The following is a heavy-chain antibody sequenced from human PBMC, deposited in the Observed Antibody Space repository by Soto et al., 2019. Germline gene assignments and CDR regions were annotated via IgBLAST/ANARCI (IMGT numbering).Heavy chain of an antibody. V-gene: IGHV1-8*01. D-gene: IGHD3-10*01. CDR1: GYSFTSLH. J-gene: IGHJ4*02. CDR2: MNPHSGET. CDR3: ARGSPGPVDH. Sequence: QVQLVQSGAEVMRPGASVKVSCKASGYSFTSLHFNWVRQATGQGLEWIGWMNPHSGETGYAQRFQGRVTMTRDISLSTAYMELRSRTSHDTAVYFCARGSPGPVDHWGQGTLVTVSS.